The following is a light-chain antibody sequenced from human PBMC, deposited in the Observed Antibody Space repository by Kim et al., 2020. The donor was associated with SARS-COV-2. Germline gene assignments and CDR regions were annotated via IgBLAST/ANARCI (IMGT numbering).Light chain of an antibody. V-gene: IGKV3-11*01. CDR1: HSIGNS. J-gene: IGKJ5*01. CDR3: QQRSSWPPT. Sequence: PGERATLSCRASHSIGNSLAWYQQKPGQAPRLLIYDASNGATDIPARFSGSGSGTDFTLTISSLEPEDFAVYFCQQRSSWPPTSGQGTRLE. CDR2: DAS.